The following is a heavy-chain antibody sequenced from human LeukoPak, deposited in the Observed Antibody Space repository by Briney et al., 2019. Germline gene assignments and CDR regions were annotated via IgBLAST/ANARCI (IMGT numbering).Heavy chain of an antibody. CDR2: IYHSGST. CDR1: GGSISSSNW. J-gene: IGHJ4*02. Sequence: TTSETLSLTCAVSGGSISSSNWWSWVRQPPGKGLEWIGEIYHSGSTNYNPSLKSRVTISVDKSKNQFSLKLSSVTAADTAVYYCARGDITMIRGHFDYWGQGTLVTVSS. CDR3: ARGDITMIRGHFDY. V-gene: IGHV4-4*02. D-gene: IGHD3-22*01.